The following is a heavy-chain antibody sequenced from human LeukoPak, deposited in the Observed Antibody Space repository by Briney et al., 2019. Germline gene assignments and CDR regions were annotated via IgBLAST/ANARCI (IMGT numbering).Heavy chain of an antibody. J-gene: IGHJ4*02. CDR3: ARLANYDFWSGYYNNFDY. CDR2: IIPIFGTA. Sequence: SVKVSCKASGGTFSSYAISWVRQAPGQGLEWMGGIIPIFGTASYAQKFQGRVTITADESTSTAYMELSSLRSEDTAVYYCARLANYDFWSGYYNNFDYWGQGTLVTVSS. D-gene: IGHD3-3*01. V-gene: IGHV1-69*13. CDR1: GGTFSSYA.